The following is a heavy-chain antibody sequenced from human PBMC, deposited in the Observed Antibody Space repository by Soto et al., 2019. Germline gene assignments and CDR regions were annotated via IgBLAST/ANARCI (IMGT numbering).Heavy chain of an antibody. Sequence: ASVKVSCKASGYTFTSYGISWVRQAPGQGLEWMGWISACNGNTNYAQKLQGRVTMTTDTSTSTAYMELRSLRSDDTAVYYCARDIVVVPAVPDAFDIWGQGTMVTVSS. D-gene: IGHD2-2*01. CDR1: GYTFTSYG. CDR3: ARDIVVVPAVPDAFDI. J-gene: IGHJ3*02. CDR2: ISACNGNT. V-gene: IGHV1-18*01.